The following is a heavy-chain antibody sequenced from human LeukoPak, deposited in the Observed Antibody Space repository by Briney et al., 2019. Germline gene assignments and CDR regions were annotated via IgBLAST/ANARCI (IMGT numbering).Heavy chain of an antibody. V-gene: IGHV1-2*02. J-gene: IGHJ4*02. CDR2: INPNSGGT. D-gene: IGHD6-19*01. Sequence: ASVKVSCKASGYTFTGYYMHWVRQAPGQGLEWMGWINPNSGGTNYAQKFQGRVTMTRDTSISTAYMELSRLRSDDTAVYYCARGGIRIAVAGMFCYWGQGTLVTVSS. CDR1: GYTFTGYY. CDR3: ARGGIRIAVAGMFCY.